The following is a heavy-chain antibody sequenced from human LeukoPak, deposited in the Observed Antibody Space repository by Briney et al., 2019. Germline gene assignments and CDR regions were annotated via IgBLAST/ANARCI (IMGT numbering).Heavy chain of an antibody. CDR3: ATGVYYGSGSYYPPFDY. V-gene: IGHV3-49*04. J-gene: IGHJ4*02. D-gene: IGHD3-10*01. CDR1: GFTFGDYA. Sequence: GGSLRLSCTASGFTFGDYAMSWVRQAPGKGLEWVGFIRSKAYGGTTEYAASAKARFTISRDDSKSIAYLQMNSLKTEDTAVYYCATGVYYGSGSYYPPFDYWGQGTLVTVSS. CDR2: IRSKAYGGTT.